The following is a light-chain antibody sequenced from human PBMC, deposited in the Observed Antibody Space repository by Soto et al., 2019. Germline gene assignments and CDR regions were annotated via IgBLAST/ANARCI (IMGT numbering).Light chain of an antibody. CDR1: SSDVGGYNY. V-gene: IGLV2-14*01. CDR2: DVT. Sequence: QSALTQPASVSGSPGQSITISCTGTSSDVGGYNYVSWYQQYPGKAPKLIIYDVTKRPSGVSNRFSGSKSGNTASLTISGPPPDDEAYYFRTPIPSKSTPYVFGTATKLTVL. J-gene: IGLJ1*01. CDR3: TPIPSKSTPYV.